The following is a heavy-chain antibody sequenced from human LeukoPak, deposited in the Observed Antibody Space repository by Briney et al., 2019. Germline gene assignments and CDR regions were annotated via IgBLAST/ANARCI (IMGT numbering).Heavy chain of an antibody. V-gene: IGHV3-23*01. CDR3: ARDLGCSTSSCRYNWFDP. Sequence: GGSLRLSCAASGFTFSNYAMTWVRQAPGEGLEWVAFISQSVGRSTDYADSVRGRFTISRDNSEDTLYLQMNRLRAEDTAVYHCARDLGCSTSSCRYNWFDPWGQGTLVTVSS. D-gene: IGHD2-2*01. J-gene: IGHJ5*02. CDR2: ISQSVGRST. CDR1: GFTFSNYA.